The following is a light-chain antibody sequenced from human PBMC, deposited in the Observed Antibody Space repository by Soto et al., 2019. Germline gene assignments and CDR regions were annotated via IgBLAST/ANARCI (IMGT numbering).Light chain of an antibody. Sequence: QSVLTQPPSVSGAPGQRVTISCTGSSSNIGAGYDVHWYQQLPGTAPKLLINGNSNRPSGVPDRFSDSKSGTSASLAITGLQAEDEADYYCQSYDRSLSAVFGGGTKLTVL. V-gene: IGLV1-40*01. CDR1: SSNIGAGYD. J-gene: IGLJ2*01. CDR3: QSYDRSLSAV. CDR2: GNS.